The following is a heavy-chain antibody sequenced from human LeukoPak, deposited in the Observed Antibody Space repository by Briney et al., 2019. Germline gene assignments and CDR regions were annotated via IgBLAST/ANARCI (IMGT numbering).Heavy chain of an antibody. Sequence: GGSLRLSCAASGFTFSSYGMHWVRQAPGKGLEWVAVISYDGSNKYHADSVKGRFTISRDSFKNTLYLQMNSLRAEDTAVYYCARETPCSGGSCYSSYYYYYGMDVWGQGTTVTVSS. CDR1: GFTFSSYG. V-gene: IGHV3-30*03. CDR3: ARETPCSGGSCYSSYYYYYGMDV. CDR2: ISYDGSNK. J-gene: IGHJ6*02. D-gene: IGHD2-15*01.